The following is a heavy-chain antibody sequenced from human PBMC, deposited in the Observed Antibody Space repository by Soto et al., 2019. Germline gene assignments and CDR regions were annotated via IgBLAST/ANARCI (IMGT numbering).Heavy chain of an antibody. Sequence: GGSLRLSCAASGFTFSSYGMHWVRQAPGKGLEWVAVIWYDGSNNYYADSVKGRFTISRDNSKNTLYLQMNSLRAEDTAVYYCAREVFDYSNYYGMDVWGQGTTVTVSS. CDR1: GFTFSSYG. CDR2: IWYDGSNN. CDR3: AREVFDYSNYYGMDV. D-gene: IGHD4-4*01. V-gene: IGHV3-33*01. J-gene: IGHJ6*02.